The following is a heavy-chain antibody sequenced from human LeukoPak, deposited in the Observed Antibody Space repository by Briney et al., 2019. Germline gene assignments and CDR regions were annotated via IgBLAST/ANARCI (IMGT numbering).Heavy chain of an antibody. CDR2: ISGSGGST. V-gene: IGHV3-23*01. CDR3: AKKIGGYYDSSGYYLDV. Sequence: GGSLRLSCAASGFTFSSYAMSWVRQAPGKGLEGVSAISGSGGSTYYADSVKGRFTISRDNSKNTLYLQMNSLRAEDTAVYYCAKKIGGYYDSSGYYLDVWGQGTTVTVSS. CDR1: GFTFSSYA. J-gene: IGHJ6*02. D-gene: IGHD3-22*01.